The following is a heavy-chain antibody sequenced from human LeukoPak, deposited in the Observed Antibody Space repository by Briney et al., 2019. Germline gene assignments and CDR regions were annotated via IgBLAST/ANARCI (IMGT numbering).Heavy chain of an antibody. CDR1: GYIFTNYW. Sequence: GESLQISSQASGYIFTNYWIGWVRPMPWKGLESMGIIYPADSDTTYSPSFQGPVTISVDKSISTVYLHWSRLKASDTALYYCARQSRDGSNTRGYFFDYWGQGTLVTVSS. V-gene: IGHV5-51*01. D-gene: IGHD3-10*01. CDR3: ARQSRDGSNTRGYFFDY. CDR2: IYPADSDT. J-gene: IGHJ4*02.